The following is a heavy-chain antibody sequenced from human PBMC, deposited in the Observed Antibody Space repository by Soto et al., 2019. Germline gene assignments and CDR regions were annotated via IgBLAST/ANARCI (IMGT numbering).Heavy chain of an antibody. J-gene: IGHJ4*02. CDR1: GFKFSSYA. CDR3: AKDQCTDAICYFDY. D-gene: IGHD2-8*01. CDR2: IRGSGDST. Sequence: EVQLMDSGGGLVQPGGSLRLSCAASGFKFSSYAMSWVRQAPGKGLEWVSSIRGSGDSTYYADSVKGRFTISRDNSKNLLYLHLSSLRAEDTAEYYCAKDQCTDAICYFDYWGQGALVTVSS. V-gene: IGHV3-23*01.